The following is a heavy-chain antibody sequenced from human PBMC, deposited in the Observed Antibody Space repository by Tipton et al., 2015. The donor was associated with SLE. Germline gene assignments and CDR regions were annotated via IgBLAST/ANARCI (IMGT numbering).Heavy chain of an antibody. CDR2: ISGSDYNT. CDR1: GFTFSSYA. Sequence: SLRLSCAASGFTFSSYAMHWVRQIPGKGLEWVAAISGSDYNTYYTDSVKGRFTVSRDNSKNTLYLQMNSLRAEDAGVYYCAKDHESPRQNVVVGGATPGENWFDPWGQGTLVTVSS. J-gene: IGHJ5*02. V-gene: IGHV3-23*01. CDR3: AKDHESPRQNVVVGGATPGENWFDP. D-gene: IGHD2-15*01.